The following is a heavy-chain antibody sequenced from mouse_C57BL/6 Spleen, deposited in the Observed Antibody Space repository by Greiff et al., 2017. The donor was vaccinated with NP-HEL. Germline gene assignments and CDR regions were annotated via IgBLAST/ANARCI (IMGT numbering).Heavy chain of an antibody. J-gene: IGHJ1*03. CDR1: GYAFSSYW. Sequence: VQLQQSGAELVKPGASVKISCKASGYAFSSYWMNWVKQRPGKGLEWIGQIYPGDGDTNYNGKFKGKATLTADKSSSTAYMQLSSLTSEDSAVYFCARFPSHPWYFDVWGTGTTVTVSS. V-gene: IGHV1-80*01. CDR3: ARFPSHPWYFDV. CDR2: IYPGDGDT.